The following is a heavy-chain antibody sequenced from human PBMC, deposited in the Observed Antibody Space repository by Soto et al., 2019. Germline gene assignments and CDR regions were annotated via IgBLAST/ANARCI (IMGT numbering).Heavy chain of an antibody. CDR3: AKSEDYYDFWSGLIMDV. J-gene: IGHJ6*02. D-gene: IGHD3-3*01. V-gene: IGHV3-23*01. Sequence: GGSLRLSCAASGFTFSSYAMSWVRQAPGKGLEWVSGISGSGGRTYYADSVKGRFTISRDNSKNTLYLQMNSLRAEDTAVYYCAKSEDYYDFWSGLIMDVWGQGTTVTVSS. CDR2: ISGSGGRT. CDR1: GFTFSSYA.